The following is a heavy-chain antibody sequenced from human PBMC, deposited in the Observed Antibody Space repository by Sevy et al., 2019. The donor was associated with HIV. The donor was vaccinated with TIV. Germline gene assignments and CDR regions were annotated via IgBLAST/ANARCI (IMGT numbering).Heavy chain of an antibody. D-gene: IGHD3-3*01. CDR3: ARESYDFWTGPVDYDYGMDV. CDR2: INPKSGST. CDR1: GYSFSDNGYY. V-gene: IGHV1-2*02. J-gene: IGHJ6*02. Sequence: ASVKVSCKASGYSFSDNGYYIHWVRQAPGQGLEWMGWINPKSGSTNYAQKFQGRVSMTRDTSVSTANMVTSRLSSDDTAVYYCARESYDFWTGPVDYDYGMDVWGQGTTVTVSS.